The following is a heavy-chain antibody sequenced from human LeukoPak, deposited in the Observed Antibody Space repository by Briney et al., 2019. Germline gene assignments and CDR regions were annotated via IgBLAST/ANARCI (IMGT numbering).Heavy chain of an antibody. CDR1: GGSFSGYY. D-gene: IGHD1-26*01. Sequence: SETLSLTCAVYGGSFSGYYWSWIRQPPGKGLEWIGEINHSGSTNYNPSLKSRVTISVGTPKNHFSLKLSSLTAADTPVYYCARVRRTAVSRYSGYYYYYGMDVWGQGTTVSVSS. V-gene: IGHV4-34*01. CDR3: ARVRRTAVSRYSGYYYYYGMDV. J-gene: IGHJ6*02. CDR2: INHSGST.